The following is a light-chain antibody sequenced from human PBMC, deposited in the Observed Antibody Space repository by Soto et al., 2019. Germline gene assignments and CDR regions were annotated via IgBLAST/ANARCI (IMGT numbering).Light chain of an antibody. Sequence: EIVMTQSPATLSESPGESATLACGASQSVSSTLAWYQEKPGQAPRLLIYDASTRATGVPARFSGSGSGTEFTLTISSLQSEDFAVYYCHQYNNWPRTFGQGTKVEIK. CDR3: HQYNNWPRT. V-gene: IGKV3-15*01. CDR2: DAS. J-gene: IGKJ1*01. CDR1: QSVSST.